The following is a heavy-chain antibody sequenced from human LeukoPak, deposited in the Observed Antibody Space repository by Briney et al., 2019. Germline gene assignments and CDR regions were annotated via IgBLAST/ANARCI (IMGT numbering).Heavy chain of an antibody. Sequence: SQTLSLTCTISGDSVSSNNAAWNWIRQSPSRGLEWLGRAYYRSKWFNDYAVSVKSRITITSDTSKNQFSLQLNSVTPEDTAAYYCARTRYSSGGAYYYGVDVWGQGTTVTVSS. CDR1: GDSVSSNNAA. CDR3: ARTRYSSGGAYYYGVDV. J-gene: IGHJ6*02. V-gene: IGHV6-1*01. CDR2: AYYRSKWFN. D-gene: IGHD6-19*01.